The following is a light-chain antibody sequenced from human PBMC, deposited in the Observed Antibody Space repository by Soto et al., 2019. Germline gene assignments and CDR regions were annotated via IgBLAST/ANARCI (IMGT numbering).Light chain of an antibody. CDR1: QSVSSN. V-gene: IGKV3-15*01. CDR3: QQYNSWPPPDP. Sequence: EIVMTQSPATLSVSPGESATLSCRASQSVSSNLAWYQQQPGQAPRLLIYGASTRAAGIPARFSGSGSGTEFTLTIRSLQSEDFAVYYCQQYNSWPPPDPFGQGTKVEIK. J-gene: IGKJ1*01. CDR2: GAS.